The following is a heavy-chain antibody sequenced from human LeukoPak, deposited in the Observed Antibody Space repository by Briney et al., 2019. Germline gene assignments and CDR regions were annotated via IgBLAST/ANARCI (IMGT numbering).Heavy chain of an antibody. CDR1: GFTFSSYW. V-gene: IGHV3-7*03. CDR3: AKPLRDRGNYGDFT. J-gene: IGHJ5*02. D-gene: IGHD4-17*01. Sequence: GSLRLSCAASGFTFSSYWMSWVRQAPGKGLEWVANIKQDGSEKYYVDSVKGRFTISRDNAKNSLYLQMNSLRAEDTAIYYCAKPLRDRGNYGDFTWGQGTLVTVSS. CDR2: IKQDGSEK.